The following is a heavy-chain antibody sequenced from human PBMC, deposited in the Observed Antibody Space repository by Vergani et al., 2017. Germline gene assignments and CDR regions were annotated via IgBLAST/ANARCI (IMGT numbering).Heavy chain of an antibody. CDR2: ISGSGGST. CDR3: AKGKESGSYGRNWFDP. CDR1: GFTFSSYA. V-gene: IGHV3-23*01. J-gene: IGHJ5*02. D-gene: IGHD1-26*01. Sequence: EVQLLESGGGLVQPGGSLRLSCAASGFTFSSYAMSWVRQAPGKGLEWVSAISGSGGSTYYADSVKGRFTISRDNSKNTLYLQMNSLRAEDTAVYYCAKGKESGSYGRNWFDPWGQGTQVTVSS.